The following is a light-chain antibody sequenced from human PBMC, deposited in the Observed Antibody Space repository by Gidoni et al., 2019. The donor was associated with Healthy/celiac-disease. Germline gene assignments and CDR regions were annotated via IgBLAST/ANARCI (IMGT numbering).Light chain of an antibody. CDR2: EVN. CDR1: SSDVGGYNY. Sequence: QSALTQPASVAGYPGKSITIPCTGTSSDVGGYNYVSRYQQPPGEAPNLKIDEVNNRPPAASIRFPGSKSGTTASLTISGLQAEDEADYYYSSYTSSSTLVVFGGGTKLTVL. J-gene: IGLJ2*01. V-gene: IGLV2-14*01. CDR3: SSYTSSSTLVV.